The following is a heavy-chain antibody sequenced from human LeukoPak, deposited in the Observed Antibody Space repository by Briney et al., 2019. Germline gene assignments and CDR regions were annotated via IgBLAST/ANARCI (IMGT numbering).Heavy chain of an antibody. J-gene: IGHJ4*02. CDR2: ISAYNGNT. D-gene: IGHD6-13*01. CDR3: ARAVPVYRIAAAGPNPLFGY. CDR1: GYTFTSYG. V-gene: IGHV1-18*01. Sequence: ASVKVSFKASGYTFTSYGISWVRQAPGQGLEWMGWISAYNGNTNYAQKLQGRVTMTTDTSTSTAYMELRSLRSDDTAVYYCARAVPVYRIAAAGPNPLFGYWGQGTLVTVSS.